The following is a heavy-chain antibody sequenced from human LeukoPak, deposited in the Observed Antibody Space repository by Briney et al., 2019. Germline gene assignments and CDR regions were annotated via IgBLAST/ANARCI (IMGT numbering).Heavy chain of an antibody. CDR1: GYTFTTYG. V-gene: IGHV1-18*01. CDR2: IGPYNGNT. CDR3: ARDRAVVVAATDY. J-gene: IGHJ4*02. D-gene: IGHD2-15*01. Sequence: VASVKVSCKASGYTFTTYGISWVRQAPGQGLEWMGWIGPYNGNTNYAQKLQGRVTMTTDTSTSTAYMELRSLRSDDTAVYYCARDRAVVVAATDYWGQGTLVTVSS.